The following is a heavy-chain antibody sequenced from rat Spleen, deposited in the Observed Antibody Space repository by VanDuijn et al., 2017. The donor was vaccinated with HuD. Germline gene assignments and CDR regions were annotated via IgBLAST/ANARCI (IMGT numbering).Heavy chain of an antibody. J-gene: IGHJ4*01. CDR3: TRGTTTGMDA. CDR2: ISYDGSST. CDR1: GFTFSDYY. D-gene: IGHD1-6*01. V-gene: IGHV5-29*01. Sequence: EVQLVESDGGFVQPGRSLKLSCAASGFTFSDYYMAWVRQAPTKGLEWVATISYDGSSTYYRDSVKGRFTISRDNAKSTLYLQMDSLRSEDTATYYCTRGTTTGMDAWGQGASVTVSS.